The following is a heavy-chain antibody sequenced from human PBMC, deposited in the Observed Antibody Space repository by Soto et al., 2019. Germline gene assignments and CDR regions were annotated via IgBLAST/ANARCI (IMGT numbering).Heavy chain of an antibody. CDR2: IKQDGSEK. CDR1: GFTFSSYW. D-gene: IGHD3-16*02. J-gene: IGHJ5*02. Sequence: GGSLRLSCAASGFTFSSYWMSWVRQAPGKGLEWVANIKQDGSEKYYVDSVKGRFTISRDNAKNSLYLQMNSLRAEDTAVYYCARVLHDYIWGSYRYNWFDPWGQGTLVTVSS. CDR3: ARVLHDYIWGSYRYNWFDP. V-gene: IGHV3-7*01.